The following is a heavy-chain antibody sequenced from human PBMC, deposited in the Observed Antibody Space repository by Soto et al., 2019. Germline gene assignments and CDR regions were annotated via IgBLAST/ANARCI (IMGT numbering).Heavy chain of an antibody. V-gene: IGHV4-30-4*01. D-gene: IGHD3-22*01. CDR1: GGSISSGDYY. Sequence: LSLTCTVSGGSISSGDYYWSWIRQPPGKGLEWIGYIYYSGSTYYNPSLKSRVTISVDTSKNQFSLKLSSVTAADTAVYYCARKHYYDSSGYSYWGQGTLVTVSS. J-gene: IGHJ4*02. CDR2: IYYSGST. CDR3: ARKHYYDSSGYSY.